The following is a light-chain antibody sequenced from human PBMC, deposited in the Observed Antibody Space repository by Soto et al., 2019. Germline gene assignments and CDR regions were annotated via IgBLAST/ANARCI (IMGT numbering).Light chain of an antibody. CDR1: SSNIGNNY. J-gene: IGLJ2*01. Sequence: QSVLTQPPSVSAAPGQKVTISCSGSSSNIGNNYVSWYQQLPGTAPKLLLYDNNKRPSGIPDRFSGSTSGTSGTLDITGPQTGDEADYYCATWDGSLPAEVFGGGTKLTVL. V-gene: IGLV1-51*01. CDR2: DNN. CDR3: ATWDGSLPAEV.